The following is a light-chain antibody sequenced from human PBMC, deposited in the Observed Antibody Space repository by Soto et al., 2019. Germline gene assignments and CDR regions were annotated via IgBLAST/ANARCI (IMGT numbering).Light chain of an antibody. CDR2: GAS. V-gene: IGKV3-15*01. Sequence: EVVMTQSPATLSVSPGERATLSCRASQSVSNNLAWYQQKPGQAPRLRIYGASTRATGIPARFSGSGSGTEFTLTISSLQSEDFAVYYCQQYNNWWTFGQGTKVEIK. J-gene: IGKJ1*01. CDR1: QSVSNN. CDR3: QQYNNWWT.